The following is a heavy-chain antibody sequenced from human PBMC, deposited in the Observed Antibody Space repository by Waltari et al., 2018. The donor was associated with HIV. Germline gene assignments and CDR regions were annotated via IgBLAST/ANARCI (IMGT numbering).Heavy chain of an antibody. CDR2: IDYSGST. D-gene: IGHD3-22*01. Sequence: QLQLQGSGPGLVKPSVTLSLTCTVPGASLYSSSHSWGWIRQPPGKGPEWIGSIDYSGSTYYNPSLKSRVTISVDTSKNQFSLKLSSVTAADTAVYYCARQGYYYDSSGYYTGAFDIWGQGTVVTVSS. CDR3: ARQGYYYDSSGYYTGAFDI. CDR1: GASLYSSSHS. V-gene: IGHV4-39*01. J-gene: IGHJ3*02.